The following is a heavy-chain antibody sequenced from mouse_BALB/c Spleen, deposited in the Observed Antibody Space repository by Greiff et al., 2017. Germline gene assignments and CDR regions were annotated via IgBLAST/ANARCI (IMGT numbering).Heavy chain of an antibody. V-gene: IGHV7-3*02. J-gene: IGHJ4*01. CDR1: GFTFTDYY. CDR3: ARDGYRDYAMDY. D-gene: IGHD2-14*01. Sequence: EVKVVESGGGLVQPGGSLRLSCATSGFTFTDYYMSWVRQPPGKALEWLGFIRNKANGYTTEYSASVKGRFTISRDNSQSILYLQMNTLRAEDSATYYCARDGYRDYAMDYWGQGTSVTVSS. CDR2: IRNKANGYTT.